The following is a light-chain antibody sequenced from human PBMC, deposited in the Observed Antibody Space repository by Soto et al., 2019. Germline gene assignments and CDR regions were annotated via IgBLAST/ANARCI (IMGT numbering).Light chain of an antibody. J-gene: IGKJ4*01. V-gene: IGKV1-9*01. CDR2: AAF. CDR3: QQLNSYPLT. Sequence: IQLSQSPSSLSASVGDRVTIICRASQGLSSYLAWYQQKPGKAPKPLIYAAFTLQSGVPSRLSGSGSGTDFTLTISRLQPEDFATYYCQQLNSYPLTFGGGTKVEIK. CDR1: QGLSSY.